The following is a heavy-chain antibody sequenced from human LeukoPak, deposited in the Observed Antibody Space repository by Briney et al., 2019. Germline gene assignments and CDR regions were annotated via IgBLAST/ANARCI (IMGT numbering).Heavy chain of an antibody. CDR3: ARGAEYYYDSSGYFPFDY. D-gene: IGHD3-22*01. CDR1: GFTFSSYA. Sequence: GGSLRLSCAASGFTFSSYAMHWVRQAPGKGLEWVSSITSGGHIYYADSVKGRFTISRDNAKNSLYLQMNSLRAEDTAIYYCARGAEYYYDSSGYFPFDYWGQGTLVTVSS. CDR2: ITSGGHI. J-gene: IGHJ4*02. V-gene: IGHV3-21*01.